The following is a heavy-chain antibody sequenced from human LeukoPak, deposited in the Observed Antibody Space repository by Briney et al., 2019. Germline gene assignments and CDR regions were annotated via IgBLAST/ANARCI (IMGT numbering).Heavy chain of an antibody. J-gene: IGHJ4*02. CDR2: INPNSGST. Sequence: GASVKVSCKASGYTFTGYYMHWVRQAPGQGLEWMGWINPNSGSTNYAQKFQGKVTMTRDTSISTAYMELSRLRSDDTAVYYCARVAVAGTDFDYWGQGTLVTVSS. D-gene: IGHD6-19*01. CDR3: ARVAVAGTDFDY. V-gene: IGHV1-2*02. CDR1: GYTFTGYY.